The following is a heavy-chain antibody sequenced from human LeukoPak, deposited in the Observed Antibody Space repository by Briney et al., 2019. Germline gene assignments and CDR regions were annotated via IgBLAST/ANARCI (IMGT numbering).Heavy chain of an antibody. D-gene: IGHD5-24*01. CDR2: INHSGNT. CDR1: GGSFSDNY. CDR3: ARGVMATIVQFDY. J-gene: IGHJ4*02. Sequence: SETLSLTCAVYGGSFSDNYWSWIRQPPGKGLEWIGEINHSGNTNYNPSLKSRLTMSVDTSKNQFSLKLSSVTAADTAVYYCARGVMATIVQFDYWGQGTLVTASS. V-gene: IGHV4-34*01.